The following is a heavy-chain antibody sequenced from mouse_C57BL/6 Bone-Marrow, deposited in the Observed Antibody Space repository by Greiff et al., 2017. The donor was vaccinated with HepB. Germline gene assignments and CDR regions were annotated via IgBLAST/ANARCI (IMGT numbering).Heavy chain of an antibody. CDR2: IYPRSGNT. Sequence: QVQLQQSGAELARPGASVKLSCKASGYTFTSSGISWVKQRTGQGLEWIGEIYPRSGNTYYNEKFKGKATLTADKSSSTAYMELRSLTSEDSAVYFCASITTVVATDYWGQGTTLTVSS. CDR1: GYTFTSSG. V-gene: IGHV1-81*01. CDR3: ASITTVVATDY. J-gene: IGHJ2*01. D-gene: IGHD1-1*01.